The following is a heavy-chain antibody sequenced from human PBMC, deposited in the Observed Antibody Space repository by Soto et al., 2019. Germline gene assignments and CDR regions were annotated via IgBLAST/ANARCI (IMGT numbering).Heavy chain of an antibody. CDR2: IYYSGST. Sequence: PSETLSLTCTVSGGSISSYYWSWIRQPPGKGLEWIGYIYYSGSTNYNPSLKSRVTISVDTSKNQFSLKLSSVTAADTAVYFCAGKPNALSYFDYWGQGALVT. V-gene: IGHV4-59*01. D-gene: IGHD2-8*01. CDR3: AGKPNALSYFDY. CDR1: GGSISSYY. J-gene: IGHJ4*02.